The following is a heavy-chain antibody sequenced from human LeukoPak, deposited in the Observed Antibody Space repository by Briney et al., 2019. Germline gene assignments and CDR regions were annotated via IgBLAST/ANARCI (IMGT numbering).Heavy chain of an antibody. D-gene: IGHD3-10*01. V-gene: IGHV3-23*01. Sequence: GGSLRLSCAASGFTFSSYAMSWVRQAPGKGLEWVSAISGSGGSTYYADSVKGRFTISRDNSKNTPYLQMNSLRAEDTAVYYCAKDWVYYGSGSYYNEVYFDYWGQGTLVTVSS. CDR3: AKDWVYYGSGSYYNEVYFDY. J-gene: IGHJ4*02. CDR1: GFTFSSYA. CDR2: ISGSGGST.